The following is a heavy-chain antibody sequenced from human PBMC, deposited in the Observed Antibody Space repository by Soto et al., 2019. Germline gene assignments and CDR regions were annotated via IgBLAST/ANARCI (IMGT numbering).Heavy chain of an antibody. D-gene: IGHD6-6*01. J-gene: IGHJ6*02. CDR1: GYSLTSYY. Sequence: QVQLVQSGAEVKKPGASVKVSCKASGYSLTSYYMHWVRQAPGQGLGWMGIINPSGGSTSYAQKFXGXVPXTRDTSTSTVYMELSSLRSEDTAVYYCASEYSSSSRYGMDVWGQGTTVTVSS. V-gene: IGHV1-46*01. CDR3: ASEYSSSSRYGMDV. CDR2: INPSGGST.